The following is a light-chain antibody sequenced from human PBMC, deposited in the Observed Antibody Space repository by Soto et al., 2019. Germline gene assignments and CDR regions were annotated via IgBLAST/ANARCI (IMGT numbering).Light chain of an antibody. Sequence: EIVLTQSPDTLSLSPGEIATLSCRASQRVSSDSLAWYQQQPGQAPRLLIYSTSNRATGIPDRFSGSGSGTDFTLTIRRLEPEDFALYYCQQYGRSQTFGQGTRWIS. V-gene: IGKV3-20*01. CDR1: QRVSSDS. CDR3: QQYGRSQT. CDR2: STS. J-gene: IGKJ1*01.